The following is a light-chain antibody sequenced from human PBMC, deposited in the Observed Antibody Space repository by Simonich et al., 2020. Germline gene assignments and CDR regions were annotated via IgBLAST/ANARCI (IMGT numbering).Light chain of an antibody. CDR2: EGI. CDR3: CSYAGSSTWV. Sequence: QSALTQPASVSGSPGQSITISSTGTSSSVGGFNLVSWSQQHPGKAAKLLIYEGIKRPSGVSNRFAGSKSGNTASLTISGLQAEDEAYYYCCSYAGSSTWVFGGGTKLTVL. V-gene: IGLV2-23*01. CDR1: SSSVGGFNL. J-gene: IGLJ3*02.